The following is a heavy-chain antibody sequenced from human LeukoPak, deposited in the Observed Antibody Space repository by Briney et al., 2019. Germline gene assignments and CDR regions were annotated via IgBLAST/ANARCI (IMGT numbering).Heavy chain of an antibody. J-gene: IGHJ3*02. CDR1: GFTFSSYA. V-gene: IGHV3-30*14. D-gene: IGHD6-19*01. CDR2: ISYDGSNK. Sequence: GRSLRLSCAASGFTFSSYAMHWVRQAPGKGLEWVAVISYDGSNKYYADSVKGRFTISRDNSKNTLYLQMNSLRAEDTAVYYCARDRGSGWSDDAFDIWGQGTMVTVSS. CDR3: ARDRGSGWSDDAFDI.